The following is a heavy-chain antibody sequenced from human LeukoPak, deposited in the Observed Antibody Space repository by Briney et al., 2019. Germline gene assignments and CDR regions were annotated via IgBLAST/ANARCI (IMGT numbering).Heavy chain of an antibody. V-gene: IGHV3-30-3*01. J-gene: IGHJ3*02. CDR2: ISYDGSNE. Sequence: GSLRLSCAASGFTFSSFAMHWVRQAPGKGLEWVAVISYDGSNEYYADSVKGRFTISRDNSKNTLYLQMNSLRAEDTAVYYCARVVVPAAMHAFDIWGQGTMVTVSS. D-gene: IGHD2-2*01. CDR1: GFTFSSFA. CDR3: ARVVVPAAMHAFDI.